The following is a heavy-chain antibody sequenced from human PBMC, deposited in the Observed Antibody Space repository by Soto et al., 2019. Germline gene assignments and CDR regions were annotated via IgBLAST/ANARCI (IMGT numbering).Heavy chain of an antibody. CDR2: ISYDGSNK. J-gene: IGHJ4*02. D-gene: IGHD2-2*01. Sequence: GGSLRLSCAASGFTFSSYGMHWVRQAPGKGLEWVAVISYDGSNKYYADSVKGRFTISRDNSKNTLYLQMNSLRAEDTAVYYCAKDRVGYCSSTSCYECVDYWGQGTLVTVS. CDR1: GFTFSSYG. CDR3: AKDRVGYCSSTSCYECVDY. V-gene: IGHV3-30*18.